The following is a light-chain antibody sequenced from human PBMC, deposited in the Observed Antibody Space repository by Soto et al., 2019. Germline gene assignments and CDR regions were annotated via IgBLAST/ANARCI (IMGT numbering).Light chain of an antibody. V-gene: IGLV1-40*01. CDR2: GNS. CDR3: QSYDIRLSVV. CDR1: SSNIGAGYD. Sequence: QAVVTQPPSVSGAPGQRVTISCTGSSSNIGAGYDVHWYHQLPGTAPKLLIYGNSNRPSGVPDRFSGSKSGTSASLAITGLQAEDEADYYCQSYDIRLSVVFGGGTKLTVL. J-gene: IGLJ2*01.